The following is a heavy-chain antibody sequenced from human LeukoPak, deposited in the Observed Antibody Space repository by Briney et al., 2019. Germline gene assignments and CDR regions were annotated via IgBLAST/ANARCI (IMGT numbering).Heavy chain of an antibody. CDR1: GGSFSGYY. D-gene: IGHD2-2*01. V-gene: IGHV4-34*01. J-gene: IGHJ5*02. Sequence: SETLSLTCAVYGGSFSGYYWSWIRQPPGKGLEWIGEINHSGSTNYNPSLKSRVPISVDTSKHQFSLKLSSVTAADTAVYYCARSRYCSSTSCYDQNWFDPWGQGTLVTVSS. CDR2: INHSGST. CDR3: ARSRYCSSTSCYDQNWFDP.